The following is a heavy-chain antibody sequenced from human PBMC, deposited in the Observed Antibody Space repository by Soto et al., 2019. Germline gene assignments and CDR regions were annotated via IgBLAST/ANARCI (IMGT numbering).Heavy chain of an antibody. CDR2: ISRDGGIT. Sequence: EVQLLESGGDLVQFGGSLRLSCAASGSSFSSYAMNWVRQAPGKGLEWVSTISRDGGITYYADSVKGRFTISRDNSKNTVSMRMNSLGAEDTAVYYCAKGGFWVHYGLDVWGQGTTVTVSS. D-gene: IGHD3-16*01. CDR1: GSSFSSYA. CDR3: AKGGFWVHYGLDV. V-gene: IGHV3-23*01. J-gene: IGHJ6*02.